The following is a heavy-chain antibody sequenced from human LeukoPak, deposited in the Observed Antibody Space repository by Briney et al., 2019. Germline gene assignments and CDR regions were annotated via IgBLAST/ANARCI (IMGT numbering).Heavy chain of an antibody. V-gene: IGHV3-7*01. CDR1: GFTFSSYW. CDR2: IKQDGSDK. D-gene: IGHD6-19*01. J-gene: IGHJ5*02. Sequence: GESLRLSCAASGFTFSSYWMSWFRQAPGKGLEWVANIKQDGSDKYYVDSVKGRFTISRDNAKNSVYLQMNSLRAEDTALYYCARAVAENWFDPWGQGTLVTVSS. CDR3: ARAVAENWFDP.